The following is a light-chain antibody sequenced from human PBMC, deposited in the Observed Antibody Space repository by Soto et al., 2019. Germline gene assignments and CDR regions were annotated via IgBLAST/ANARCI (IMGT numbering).Light chain of an antibody. CDR1: QTINTD. V-gene: IGKV3-11*01. J-gene: IGKJ1*01. Sequence: ETVLTQSPATLSLSPGERATLSCRASQTINTDLAWYQQKSGQAPRLLIYDSFNRAIGIPGTFSGSGSGTDFTLTISSLEPEDVAVYYCQQRNNWPRTFGQGTKVEI. CDR3: QQRNNWPRT. CDR2: DSF.